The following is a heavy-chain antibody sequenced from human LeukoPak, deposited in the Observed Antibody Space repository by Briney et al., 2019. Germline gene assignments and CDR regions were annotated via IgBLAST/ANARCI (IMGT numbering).Heavy chain of an antibody. CDR1: GFTFINYS. D-gene: IGHD2-15*01. CDR3: ARSPSGSGPYNWFDP. CDR2: ISSSNSTI. Sequence: GGSLRLSCAASGFTFINYSINWVRQAPGKGLEWVSYISSSNSTIYYADSVNGRFTISRDNAKNSVYLQMNGLRVEDTAVYYCARSPSGSGPYNWFDPWGQGTLVTVSS. J-gene: IGHJ5*02. V-gene: IGHV3-48*04.